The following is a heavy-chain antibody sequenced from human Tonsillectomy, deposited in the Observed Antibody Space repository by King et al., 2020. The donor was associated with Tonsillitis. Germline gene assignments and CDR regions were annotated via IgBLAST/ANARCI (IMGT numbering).Heavy chain of an antibody. V-gene: IGHV4-59*01. CDR1: GGSFSSFY. Sequence: VQLQESGPGLVKPSETLSLTCTVSGGSFSSFYWSWIRQPPGKGLEWIGYIYYSGITNYNPSLKSRVTISVDTSKTQFSLKLSSVTAADTAVYYCARVGGDYRIDYYYYYMDVWGKGTTVTVSS. D-gene: IGHD4-11*01. J-gene: IGHJ6*03. CDR3: ARVGGDYRIDYYYYYMDV. CDR2: IYYSGIT.